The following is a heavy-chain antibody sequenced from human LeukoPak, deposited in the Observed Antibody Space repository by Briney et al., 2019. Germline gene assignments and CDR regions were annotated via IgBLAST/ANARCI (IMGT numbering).Heavy chain of an antibody. Sequence: GGSLRLSCAASGFTFDDYGMSWGRQAPGKGQEWVSGINWNGSSTGYADSVKGRFTISRDNAKNSLYLQMNSLRAEDTALYYCARVGALAVAAPFDYWGQGTLVTVSS. CDR1: GFTFDDYG. D-gene: IGHD6-19*01. CDR3: ARVGALAVAAPFDY. V-gene: IGHV3-20*04. CDR2: INWNGSST. J-gene: IGHJ4*02.